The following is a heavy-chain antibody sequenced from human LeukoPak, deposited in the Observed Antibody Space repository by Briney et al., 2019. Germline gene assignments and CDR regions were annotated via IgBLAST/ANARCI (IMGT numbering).Heavy chain of an antibody. CDR2: IYSDGST. V-gene: IGHV3-66*01. CDR1: GYTVSDKP. CDR3: AKDLAPGSGSYALPYFDS. Sequence: GGSLRLSCAASGYTVSDKPMTWVRQAAGKGLEWVSVIYSDGSTHYSESVKGRFYISRDNSKNTLYVQMNSLSVEDTAVYYCAKDLAPGSGSYALPYFDSWGQGTLVTVSS. J-gene: IGHJ4*02. D-gene: IGHD3-10*01.